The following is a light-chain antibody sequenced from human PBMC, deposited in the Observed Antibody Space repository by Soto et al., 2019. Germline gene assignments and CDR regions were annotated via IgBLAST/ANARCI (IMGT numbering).Light chain of an antibody. Sequence: LPLSPSTLPLAPGDRAPLSCRASQRVSARYLAWYHQKPGQAPRLLIFGASDRATGIPDRFSGSGSGTDFTLTIDRLEPEDFAMYYCQQYSDSPPTSGQGSVVDIK. CDR1: QRVSARY. V-gene: IGKV3-20*01. CDR3: QQYSDSPPT. J-gene: IGKJ1*01. CDR2: GAS.